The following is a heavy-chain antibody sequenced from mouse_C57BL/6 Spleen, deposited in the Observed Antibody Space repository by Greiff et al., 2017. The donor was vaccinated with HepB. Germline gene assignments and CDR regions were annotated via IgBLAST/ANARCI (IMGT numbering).Heavy chain of an antibody. CDR3: ARLITTVVATNAMDY. V-gene: IGHV1-80*01. J-gene: IGHJ4*01. CDR2: IYPGDGDT. Sequence: VQRVESGAELVKPGASVKISCKASGYAFSSYWMNWVKQRPGKGLEWIGQIYPGDGDTNYNGKFKGKATLTADKSSSTAYMQLSSLTSEDSAVYFCARLITTVVATNAMDYWGQGTSVTVSS. CDR1: GYAFSSYW. D-gene: IGHD1-1*01.